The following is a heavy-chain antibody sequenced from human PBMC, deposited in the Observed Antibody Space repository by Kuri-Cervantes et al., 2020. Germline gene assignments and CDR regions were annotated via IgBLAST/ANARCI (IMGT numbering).Heavy chain of an antibody. CDR3: AKDVEQLVETYCFDY. V-gene: IGHV3-11*01. J-gene: IGHJ4*02. CDR1: GFTFSDYY. CDR2: ISSSGSTI. D-gene: IGHD6-6*01. Sequence: GGSLRLSCAASGFTFSDYYMSWIRQAPGKGLEWVSYISSSGSTIYYADSVKGRFTISRDNAKNSLYLQMNSLRAEDTAVYYCAKDVEQLVETYCFDYWGQGTLVTVSS.